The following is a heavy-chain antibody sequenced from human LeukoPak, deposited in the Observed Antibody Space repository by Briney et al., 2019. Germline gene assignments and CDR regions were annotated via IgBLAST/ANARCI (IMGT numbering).Heavy chain of an antibody. CDR2: IKQDGSEK. J-gene: IGHJ4*02. D-gene: IGHD3-22*01. Sequence: PGGSLRLSCAASGFTFSSYWMSWVRQAPGKGLEWVSNIKQDGSEKYYVDSVKGRFTISRDNAKNSLYLQMNSLRAEDTAVYYCARDDSSGYYDYWGQGTLVTVSS. CDR1: GFTFSSYW. CDR3: ARDDSSGYYDY. V-gene: IGHV3-7*01.